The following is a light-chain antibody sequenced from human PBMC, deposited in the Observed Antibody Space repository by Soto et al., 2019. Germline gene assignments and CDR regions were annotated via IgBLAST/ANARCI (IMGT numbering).Light chain of an antibody. Sequence: EIVLAQSPATLSLSPGERATLSCRASQSVRSYLAWYQQKPGQPPRLLIYDASNRATGLPARFSGSGSGTDFTLTISSLETEDFAVYYCQQRNSWPLTFGGGTKVEIK. V-gene: IGKV3-11*01. CDR3: QQRNSWPLT. CDR1: QSVRSY. J-gene: IGKJ4*01. CDR2: DAS.